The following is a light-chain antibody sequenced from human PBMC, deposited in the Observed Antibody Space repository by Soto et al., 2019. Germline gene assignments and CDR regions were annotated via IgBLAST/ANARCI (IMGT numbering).Light chain of an antibody. CDR2: GAS. J-gene: IGKJ2*01. CDR1: QSVSSS. V-gene: IGKV3-15*01. Sequence: EIVMTQSPATLSVSPGERATLSCRASQSVSSSLAWYQQKPGQAPRLLIYGASTRATGIPARFSGSGSGTEFNLTISSLQSEDLAVYYCQQYNNWPPYTFGQGTKLEIK. CDR3: QQYNNWPPYT.